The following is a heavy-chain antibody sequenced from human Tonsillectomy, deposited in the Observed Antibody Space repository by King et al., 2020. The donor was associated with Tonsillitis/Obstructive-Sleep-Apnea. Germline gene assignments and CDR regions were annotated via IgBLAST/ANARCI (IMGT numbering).Heavy chain of an antibody. V-gene: IGHV3-33*01. CDR3: ARAQGGYDSPSFDD. J-gene: IGHJ4*02. CDR2: IWYDGSNE. Sequence: VQLVESGGGVVQPGRSLRLSCAAAGFTFSTHGIHWVRQAPGKGLEWVAIIWYDGSNEYYADSVKGRFTISRDNSKNTLYLQMNSLRAEDTAVYYCARAQGGYDSPSFDDGGQGTLGTAAS. CDR1: GFTFSTHG. D-gene: IGHD5-12*01.